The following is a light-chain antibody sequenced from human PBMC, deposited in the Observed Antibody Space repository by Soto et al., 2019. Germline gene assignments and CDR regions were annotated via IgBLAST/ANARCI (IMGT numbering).Light chain of an antibody. CDR1: QSVSSK. J-gene: IGKJ1*01. V-gene: IGKV3-15*01. CDR3: QHYNDWPPTWT. Sequence: EIVMTQSPATLSVSPGERATLSCRASQSVSSKLAWYQQKPGQAPRVLIYGASTRATGIPDRFSGSGSGTEFALTMSSLQSEDFAVYYCQHYNDWPPTWTFGQGTRVEIK. CDR2: GAS.